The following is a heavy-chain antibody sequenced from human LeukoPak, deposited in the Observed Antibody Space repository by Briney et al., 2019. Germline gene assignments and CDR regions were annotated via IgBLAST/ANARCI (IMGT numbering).Heavy chain of an antibody. V-gene: IGHV3-74*01. J-gene: IGHJ4*02. D-gene: IGHD3-9*01. Sequence: SMKGRFTISRDNAKNTLYLQMNSLRAEDTAVYYCASAPFDILTGYYPDYWGQGTLVTVSS. CDR3: ASAPFDILTGYYPDY.